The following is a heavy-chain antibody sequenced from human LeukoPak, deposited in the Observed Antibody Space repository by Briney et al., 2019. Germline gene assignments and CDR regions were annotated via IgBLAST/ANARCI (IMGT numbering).Heavy chain of an antibody. J-gene: IGHJ4*02. D-gene: IGHD5-12*01. V-gene: IGHV3-23*01. CDR1: GFTFSSYA. CDR3: AKLGWVATPSSLNY. CDR2: ISGSGGNT. Sequence: PGGSLRLSCAASGFTFSSYAMSWVRQAPGKGLEWVSAISGSGGNTHYADSVKGRFTISRDNSKNTLYLQMSSLRAEDTAVYYCAKLGWVATPSSLNYWGQGTLVTVSS.